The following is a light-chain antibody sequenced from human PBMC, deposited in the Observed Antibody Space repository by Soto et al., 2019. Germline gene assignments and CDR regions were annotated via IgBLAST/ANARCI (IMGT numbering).Light chain of an antibody. CDR3: SSFAGRNTYV. Sequence: QSVLTQPPSASVSPGQSVTISCTGTSSDVGGYKYVSWYQQFPGEAPNLIIYDVKKRPSGVPSRFSGSKSGNTAFLTVSGLRPEDEAEYYCSSFAGRNTYVFGSGTKVTVL. V-gene: IGLV2-8*01. J-gene: IGLJ1*01. CDR2: DVK. CDR1: SSDVGGYKY.